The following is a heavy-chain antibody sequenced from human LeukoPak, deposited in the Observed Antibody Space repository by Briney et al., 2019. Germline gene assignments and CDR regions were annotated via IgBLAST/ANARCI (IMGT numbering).Heavy chain of an antibody. CDR3: TRHYGDPYFDY. CDR1: GFTFSGSA. V-gene: IGHV3-73*01. D-gene: IGHD4-17*01. Sequence: GGSLKLSCAASGFTFSGSAMPWVRQASGKGLEWVGRIRSKANSYATANAASVKGRFTISRDDSKNTAYLQMNSLKTEDTAVYYCTRHYGDPYFDYWGQGTLVTVSS. CDR2: IRSKANSYAT. J-gene: IGHJ4*02.